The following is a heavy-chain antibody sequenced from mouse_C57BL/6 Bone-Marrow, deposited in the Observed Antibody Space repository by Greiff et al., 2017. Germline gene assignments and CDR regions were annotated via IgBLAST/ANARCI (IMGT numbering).Heavy chain of an antibody. CDR2: IDPETGGT. V-gene: IGHV1-15*01. D-gene: IGHD1-1*01. CDR3: TRSGLLRTWFAY. CDR1: GYTFTDYE. Sequence: QVQLQQSGAELVRPGASVTLSCKASGYTFTDYEMHWVKQTPVHGLEWIGAIDPETGGTAYNQKFKGKAILTADKSASQAYMELRSLTSEDSAVYYCTRSGLLRTWFAYGGQGTLVTVSA. J-gene: IGHJ3*01.